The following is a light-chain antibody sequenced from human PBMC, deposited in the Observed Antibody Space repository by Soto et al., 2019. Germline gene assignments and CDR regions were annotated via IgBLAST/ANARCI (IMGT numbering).Light chain of an antibody. V-gene: IGLV2-14*01. CDR2: EVS. Sequence: QSALTQSPSASGSPGQSVTISCTGTSSDVGGHNYVSWYQHHPGKAPKLIIYEVSNRPSGVSNRFSGSKSGNTASLTISGLQAEDEADYYCSSYTSSSTVVFGGGTKLTVL. CDR3: SSYTSSSTVV. J-gene: IGLJ2*01. CDR1: SSDVGGHNY.